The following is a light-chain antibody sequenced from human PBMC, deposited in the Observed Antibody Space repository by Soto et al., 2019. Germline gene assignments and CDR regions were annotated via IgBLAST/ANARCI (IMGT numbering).Light chain of an antibody. CDR1: QSLRNNY. J-gene: IGKJ4*01. CDR3: QQFNNSPLT. Sequence: EIVLTQSPGTLSLSPGERATLSCRASQSLRNNYLTWYQQKPGQTPRLLIHSASSRATGIPDRFSGSGSGTHFTLTSSRLEPEDFAVYYCQQFNNSPLTFGGGTKVEIK. V-gene: IGKV3-20*01. CDR2: SAS.